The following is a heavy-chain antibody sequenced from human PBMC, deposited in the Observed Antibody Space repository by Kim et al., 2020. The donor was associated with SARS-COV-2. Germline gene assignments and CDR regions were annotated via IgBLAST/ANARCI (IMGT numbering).Heavy chain of an antibody. D-gene: IGHD6-13*01. CDR1: GGSFSGYY. CDR2: INHSGST. Sequence: SETLSLTCAVYGGSFSGYYWSWIRQPPGKGLEWIGEINHSGSTNYNPSLKSRVTISVDTSKNQFSLKLSSVTAADTAVYYCARGGVAAAGMVWYXXLWGRGTLXTXSS. CDR3: ARGGVAAAGMVWYXXL. V-gene: IGHV4-34*01. J-gene: IGHJ2*01.